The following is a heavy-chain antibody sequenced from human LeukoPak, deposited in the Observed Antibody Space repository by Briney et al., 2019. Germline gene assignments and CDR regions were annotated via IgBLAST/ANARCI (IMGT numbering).Heavy chain of an antibody. V-gene: IGHV1-69*04. D-gene: IGHD1-7*01. CDR2: IIPIFGIA. Sequence: SVKVSCKASGGTFSSYAISWVRQAPGQGLEWMGRIIPIFGIANYAQKFQGRVTITADKSTSTAYMELSSPRSEDTAVYYCARDMITGTTLPGYWGQGTLVTVSS. CDR1: GGTFSSYA. CDR3: ARDMITGTTLPGY. J-gene: IGHJ4*02.